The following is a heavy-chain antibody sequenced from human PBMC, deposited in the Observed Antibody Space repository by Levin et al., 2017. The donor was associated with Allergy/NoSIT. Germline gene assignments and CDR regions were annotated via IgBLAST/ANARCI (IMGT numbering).Heavy chain of an antibody. CDR1: GFTFNKAW. Sequence: LSLTCAASGFTFNKAWMSWVRQGPGKGLEWLGRIRRNTDGGATDYAAPVKGRFTISSDDSKNTLYLQMNSLKTEDTAVYYCATGSNSYDSSDFDCWGQGTLVTVSS. CDR3: ATGSNSYDSSDFDC. V-gene: IGHV3-15*01. CDR2: IRRNTDGGAT. D-gene: IGHD3-22*01. J-gene: IGHJ4*02.